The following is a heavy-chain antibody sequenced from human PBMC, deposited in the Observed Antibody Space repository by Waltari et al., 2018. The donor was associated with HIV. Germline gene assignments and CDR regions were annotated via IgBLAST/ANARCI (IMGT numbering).Heavy chain of an antibody. CDR2: ISTGDSE. CDR3: ARGPRKYSSSAGWYDP. V-gene: IGHV3-53*02. CDR1: GFSVSSTS. J-gene: IGHJ5*02. Sequence: EVQLVETGGGLIQAGGSLRLSCAASGFSVSSTSMSWVRQAPGKGLEGVSFISTGDSEYYVESVKGRFTISRDSSKNTLFLQMNSLRAEDTAVYYCARGPRKYSSSAGWYDPWGQGTQVTVSS. D-gene: IGHD3-22*01.